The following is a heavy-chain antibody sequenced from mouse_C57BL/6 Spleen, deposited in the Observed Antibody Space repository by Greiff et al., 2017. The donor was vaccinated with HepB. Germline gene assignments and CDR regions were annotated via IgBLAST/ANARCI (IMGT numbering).Heavy chain of an antibody. CDR1: GYAFTNYL. V-gene: IGHV1-54*01. CDR3: ARYPYRGFDV. D-gene: IGHD2-10*01. Sequence: VQLVESGAELVRPGTSVKVSCKASGYAFTNYLIEWVKQRPGQGLEWIGVINPGSGGTNYNEKFKGKATLTADKSSSTAYMQLSSLTSEDSAVYFCARYPYRGFDVWGTGTTVTVSS. J-gene: IGHJ1*03. CDR2: INPGSGGT.